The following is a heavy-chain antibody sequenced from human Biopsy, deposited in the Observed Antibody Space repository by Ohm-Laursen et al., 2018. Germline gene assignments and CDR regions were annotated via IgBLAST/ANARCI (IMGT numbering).Heavy chain of an antibody. CDR1: GDSISSYY. D-gene: IGHD6-6*01. V-gene: IGHV4-59*12. J-gene: IGHJ4*02. Sequence: GTLSLTCTVSGDSISSYYWSWIRQPPGKGLEWIGYVYYTGSTDYNPSLQSRVTISVDTSKKQLSLKVRSVTAADTAVYYCARGEYSSSIFDHWGQGTLVTVSS. CDR3: ARGEYSSSIFDH. CDR2: VYYTGST.